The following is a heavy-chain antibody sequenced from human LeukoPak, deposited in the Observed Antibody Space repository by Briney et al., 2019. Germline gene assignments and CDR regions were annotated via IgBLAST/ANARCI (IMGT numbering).Heavy chain of an antibody. CDR2: IYYSGST. CDR1: GGSISGYY. V-gene: IGHV4-59*01. Sequence: SETLSLTCTVSGGSISGYYWSWIRQPPGKGLEWIGYIYYSGSTNYNPSLKSRVTISVDTSKNQFSLKLSSVTAADTAVYYCARGRDYYELWGQGTMVTVSS. CDR3: ARGRDYYEL. D-gene: IGHD3-22*01. J-gene: IGHJ3*01.